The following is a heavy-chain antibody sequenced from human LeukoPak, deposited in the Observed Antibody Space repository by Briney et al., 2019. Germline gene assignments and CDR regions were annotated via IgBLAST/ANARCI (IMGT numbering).Heavy chain of an antibody. CDR3: ARGTLRYFDF. D-gene: IGHD3-9*01. V-gene: IGHV1-46*01. CDR1: GYTLTSYY. CDR2: INPSGGRT. Sequence: ASVKVSCKASGYTLTSYYMHWVRQAPGQGPEWMGVINPSGGRTTSYAQKIQGRVTITRDTSMSTVNMELSSLRSEDTAVYYCARGTLRYFDFWGQGTLVNVSS. J-gene: IGHJ4*02.